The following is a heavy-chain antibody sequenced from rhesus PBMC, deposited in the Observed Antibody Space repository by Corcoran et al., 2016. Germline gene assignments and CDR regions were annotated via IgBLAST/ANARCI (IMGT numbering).Heavy chain of an antibody. Sequence: QVTLKESGPALVKPTQTLTLTCTFSGFSITTGGVAVGGIRQPPGKALEWLALLYWDDDEYYNTSLKSRLTISKDTSKNQVVLTMTNMDPVDTATYFCVRRLGIAAGRGFDYWGQGVLVTVSS. CDR1: GFSITTGGVA. D-gene: IGHD6-13*01. V-gene: IGHV2-174*01. CDR2: LYWDDDE. J-gene: IGHJ4*01. CDR3: VRRLGIAAGRGFDY.